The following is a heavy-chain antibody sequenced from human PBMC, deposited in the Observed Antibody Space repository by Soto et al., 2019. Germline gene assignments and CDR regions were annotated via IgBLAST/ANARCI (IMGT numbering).Heavy chain of an antibody. J-gene: IGHJ3*02. CDR3: AKDERRITFGGVIVGDAFDI. CDR2: ISGSGGST. D-gene: IGHD3-16*02. CDR1: GFTFSSYA. Sequence: EVQLLESGGGLVQPGGSLRLSCVASGFTFSSYAMSWVRQAPGKGLEWVSAISGSGGSTYYADSVKGRFTISRVNSKNTLYLQMNSLRAEDTAVYYCAKDERRITFGGVIVGDAFDIWGQGTMVTVSS. V-gene: IGHV3-23*01.